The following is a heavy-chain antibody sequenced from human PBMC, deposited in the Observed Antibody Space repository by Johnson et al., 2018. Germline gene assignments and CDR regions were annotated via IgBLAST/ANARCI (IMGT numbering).Heavy chain of an antibody. V-gene: IGHV3-73*02. Sequence: VQLQESGGGLVHPGWSXKLSCAASGFTFSGSAMPWVRQASGKGLEWVGRIRSKANSYATAYAAAVKGRFTISRDDSKNTAYLQMNSLQPEETDVYYCTSPLNCSSTSCSEGLYGMDVWGQGTTVTVSS. CDR1: GFTFSGSA. D-gene: IGHD2-2*01. CDR3: TSPLNCSSTSCSEGLYGMDV. CDR2: IRSKANSYAT. J-gene: IGHJ6*02.